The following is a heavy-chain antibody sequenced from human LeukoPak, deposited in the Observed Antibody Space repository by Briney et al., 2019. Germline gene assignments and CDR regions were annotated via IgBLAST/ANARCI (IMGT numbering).Heavy chain of an antibody. Sequence: GGTLRLSCAASGFTFSSYGMSWVRQAPGKGLEWVSAISGSGGSTYYADSVKGRFTISRDNAKNSLYLQMNSLRAEDTAVYYCARRPYYYDSLDYWGLDYWGQGTLVTVS. J-gene: IGHJ4*02. CDR2: ISGSGGST. CDR3: ARRPYYYDSLDYWGLDY. CDR1: GFTFSSYG. V-gene: IGHV3-23*01. D-gene: IGHD3-22*01.